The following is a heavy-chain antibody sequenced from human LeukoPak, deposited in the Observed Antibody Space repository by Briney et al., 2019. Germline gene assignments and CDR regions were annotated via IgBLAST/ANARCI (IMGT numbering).Heavy chain of an antibody. CDR1: GFTFSSYS. V-gene: IGHV3-21*01. CDR3: ARETIAAAGADY. Sequence: PGGSLRLSCAASGFTFSSYSMNWVRQAPGKGLEWVSSISSSSSSYIYYADSVKGRFTISRDNAKNSLYLQMNSLRAEDTAVYYCARETIAAAGADYWGQGTLVTVSS. CDR2: ISSSSSSYI. D-gene: IGHD6-13*01. J-gene: IGHJ4*02.